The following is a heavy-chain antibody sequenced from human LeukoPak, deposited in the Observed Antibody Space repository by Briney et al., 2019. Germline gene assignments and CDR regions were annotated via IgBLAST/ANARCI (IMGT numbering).Heavy chain of an antibody. D-gene: IGHD4-17*01. CDR1: GFTFSNAW. CDR3: TTLGDDYGDYAA. J-gene: IGHJ4*02. CDR2: IKSKADGGTT. V-gene: IGHV3-15*01. Sequence: MTGGSLRLSCAASGFTFSNAWMSWVRQAPGKGLEWVGRIKSKADGGTTDYAAPVKGRFTISRDDSKNTLYLQMNSLKTEDTAVYYCTTLGDDYGDYAAWGQGTLVTVSS.